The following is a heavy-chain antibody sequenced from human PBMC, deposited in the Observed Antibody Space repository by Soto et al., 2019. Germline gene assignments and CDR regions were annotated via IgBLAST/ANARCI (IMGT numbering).Heavy chain of an antibody. CDR2: IYYSGSA. V-gene: IGHV4-30-4*01. CDR3: ARDRGGSYPFDS. Sequence: QVRLQESGPGLVKPSQTLSLTCIVSGGSIGSANYYWSWIRQPPGKGLEWIGYIYYSGSAYYNPSLNSRVTISLDTSKNQFSLKLSSVTAADTAMYYCARDRGGSYPFDSWGQGTLVTVSS. CDR1: GGSIGSANYY. J-gene: IGHJ4*02. D-gene: IGHD1-26*01.